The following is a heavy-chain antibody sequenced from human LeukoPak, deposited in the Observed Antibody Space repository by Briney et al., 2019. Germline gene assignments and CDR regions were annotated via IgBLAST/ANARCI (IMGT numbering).Heavy chain of an antibody. J-gene: IGHJ6*02. CDR1: GGSFSGYY. CDR3: ARSYYYGSGSYFRYYYGMDV. D-gene: IGHD3-10*01. Sequence: SETLSLTCAVYGGSFSGYYWSWIRQPPGQGLEWIGEINHSGSTNYNPSLKSRATISVDTSKNQFSLKLSSVTAADTAVYYCARSYYYGSGSYFRYYYGMDVWGQGTTVTVSS. CDR2: INHSGST. V-gene: IGHV4-34*01.